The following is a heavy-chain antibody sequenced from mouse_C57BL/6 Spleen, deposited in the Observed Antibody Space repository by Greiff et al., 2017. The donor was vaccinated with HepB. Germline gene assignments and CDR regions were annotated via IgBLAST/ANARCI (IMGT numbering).Heavy chain of an antibody. J-gene: IGHJ3*01. CDR1: GYTFTSYW. CDR2: IDPSDSYT. CDR3: APGYDYDWFAY. Sequence: QVQLQQPGAELVKPGASVKLSCKASGYTFTSYWMQWVKQRPGQGLEWIGEIDPSDSYTNYNQKFKGKATLTVDTSSSTAYMQLSSLTSEDSAVYCCAPGYDYDWFAYWGQGTLVTVSA. V-gene: IGHV1-50*01. D-gene: IGHD2-4*01.